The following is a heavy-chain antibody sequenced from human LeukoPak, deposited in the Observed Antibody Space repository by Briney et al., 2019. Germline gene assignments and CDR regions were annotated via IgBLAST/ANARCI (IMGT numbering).Heavy chain of an antibody. CDR2: IIPILGIA. J-gene: IGHJ6*02. CDR3: AREIGVGATSFYYYGMDV. Sequence: GASVKVSCKASGGTFSSYAISWVRQAPGQGLEWMGRIIPILGIANYAQKFQGRVTITADKSTSTAYMELSSLRSEDTAVYYCAREIGVGATSFYYYGMDVWGQGTTVTVSS. CDR1: GGTFSSYA. D-gene: IGHD1-26*01. V-gene: IGHV1-69*04.